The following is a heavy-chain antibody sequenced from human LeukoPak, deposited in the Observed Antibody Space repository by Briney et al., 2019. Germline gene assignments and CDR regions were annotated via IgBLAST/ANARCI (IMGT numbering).Heavy chain of an antibody. CDR2: IHHSGSA. Sequence: SETLSLTCTVSGGSISSYYWSWIRQPPGKGLEWIGYIHHSGSANYNPSLKSRVTISLDTSKKQFSLKLTSVTAADTAVYYCERDRGRDSSSWDQNWYFDVWGRGTLVTVSS. CDR3: ERDRGRDSSSWDQNWYFDV. CDR1: GGSISSYY. D-gene: IGHD6-13*01. V-gene: IGHV4-59*12. J-gene: IGHJ2*01.